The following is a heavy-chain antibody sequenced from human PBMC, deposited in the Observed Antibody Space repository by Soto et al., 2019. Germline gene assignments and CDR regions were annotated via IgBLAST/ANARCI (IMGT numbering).Heavy chain of an antibody. V-gene: IGHV4-34*01. D-gene: IGHD3-16*01. CDR2: INHSGST. CDR1: GGSFSGYY. CDR3: ARTTAFVSGTYPPAHFDY. Sequence: SLTCAVYGGSFSGYYCSWIRQSPGKGLEWIGEINHSGSTNYTPSLKTRVTISVDTSKNQVSLKLSSVTAADTAVYYCARTTAFVSGTYPPAHFDYWGQGTRVTVSS. J-gene: IGHJ4*02.